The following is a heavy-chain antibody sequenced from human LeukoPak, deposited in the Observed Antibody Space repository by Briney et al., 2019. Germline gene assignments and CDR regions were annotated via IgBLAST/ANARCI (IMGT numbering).Heavy chain of an antibody. Sequence: GASVKVSCKASGYTFSTYVISWVRQAPGQGLEWMGWINAYNGNKNYAQKLQGRVTMTTDTSTSTAYMELRSLRSDDTAVYYCARDAPYCSSTSCYGDWGQGTLVTVSS. CDR2: INAYNGNK. CDR1: GYTFSTYV. V-gene: IGHV1-18*01. J-gene: IGHJ4*02. CDR3: ARDAPYCSSTSCYGD. D-gene: IGHD2-2*01.